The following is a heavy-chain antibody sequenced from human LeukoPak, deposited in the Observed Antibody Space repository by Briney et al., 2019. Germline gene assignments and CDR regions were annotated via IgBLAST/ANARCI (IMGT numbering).Heavy chain of an antibody. Sequence: SETLSLTCSASRGSISGYFWSWVRRPPGKGLEWIGEINHSGKTNYDPSLKSRVIISVDTSKKQVSLEVTSLTAADTATYYCAMGLGVVVRDAFDIRGQGTTVTVSS. J-gene: IGHJ3*02. CDR2: INHSGKT. CDR3: AMGLGVVVRDAFDI. V-gene: IGHV4-34*01. D-gene: IGHD3-22*01. CDR1: RGSISGYF.